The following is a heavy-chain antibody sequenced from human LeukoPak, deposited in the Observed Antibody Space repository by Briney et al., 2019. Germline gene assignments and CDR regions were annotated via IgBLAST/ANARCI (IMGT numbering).Heavy chain of an antibody. Sequence: SETLSLTCTISGVSISSYYWSWIRQPPGKGLEWIGYVDYRGNTNYNPSLKSRVTISIDTSKSLFSLKLNSVTAADTAVYYCARVEVGAANRQWYGMDVWGQGTTVTVSS. CDR2: VDYRGNT. V-gene: IGHV4-59*01. J-gene: IGHJ6*02. CDR3: ARVEVGAANRQWYGMDV. D-gene: IGHD2-15*01. CDR1: GVSISSYY.